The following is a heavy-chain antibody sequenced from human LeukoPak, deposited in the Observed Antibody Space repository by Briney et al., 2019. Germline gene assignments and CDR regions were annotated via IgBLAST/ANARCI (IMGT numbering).Heavy chain of an antibody. CDR1: GGSFSGYY. CDR3: AREGDIVATYNWFDP. CDR2: INHSGST. J-gene: IGHJ5*02. V-gene: IGHV4-34*01. D-gene: IGHD5-12*01. Sequence: PSETLSLTCAVYGGSFSGYYWSWICQPPGKGLEWIGEINHSGSTNYNPSLKSRVTISVDTSKNQFSLKLSSVTAADTAVYYCAREGDIVATYNWFDPWGQGTLVTVSS.